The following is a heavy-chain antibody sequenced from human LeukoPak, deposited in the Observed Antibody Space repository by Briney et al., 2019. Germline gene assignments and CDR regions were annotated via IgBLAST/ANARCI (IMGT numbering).Heavy chain of an antibody. CDR2: ISSSGSTI. J-gene: IGHJ4*02. Sequence: GGSLRLSCAASGFTFSSYEMNWIRQAPGKGLEWVSYISSSGSTIYYADSVKGRFTISRDNAKNSLYLQMNSLRAEDTAVYYCASALYLSWFDYWGQGTLVTVSS. CDR3: ASALYLSWFDY. CDR1: GFTFSSYE. V-gene: IGHV3-48*03. D-gene: IGHD2-2*02.